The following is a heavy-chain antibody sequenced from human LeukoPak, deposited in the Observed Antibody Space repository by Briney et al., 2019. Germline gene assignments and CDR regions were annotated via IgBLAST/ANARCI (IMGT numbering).Heavy chain of an antibody. CDR3: ARDVGTSGRYTFDY. D-gene: IGHD6-19*01. V-gene: IGHV6-1*01. J-gene: IGHJ4*02. Sequence: SQTLSLTCGISGDSVSSNNGAWKWIRQSPSRGLEWLGRTYYRSKWYNDYAGSMKGRITISPDTSKNQFSLQLNSVTPEDTAVYYCARDVGTSGRYTFDYWGQGTLVTVSS. CDR1: GDSVSSNNGA. CDR2: TYYRSKWYN.